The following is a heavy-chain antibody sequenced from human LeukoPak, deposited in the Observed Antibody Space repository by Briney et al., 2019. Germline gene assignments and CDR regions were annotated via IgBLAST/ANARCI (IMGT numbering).Heavy chain of an antibody. D-gene: IGHD6-19*01. CDR3: ARELVAGLFDY. Sequence: GGSLRLSCAASGFTVSSNYMSWVRQAPGKGLEWVSVIYSGGSTYYADSVRGRFTISRDNSKNTLYLQMNSLRGEDTGVYYCARELVAGLFDYWGQGTLVNVSS. J-gene: IGHJ4*02. CDR2: IYSGGST. V-gene: IGHV3-53*01. CDR1: GFTVSSNY.